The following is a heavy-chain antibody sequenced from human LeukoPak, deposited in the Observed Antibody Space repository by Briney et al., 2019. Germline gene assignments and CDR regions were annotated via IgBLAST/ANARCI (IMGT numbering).Heavy chain of an antibody. CDR3: ARVMGDIVVVPAAIDY. V-gene: IGHV1-18*04. CDR1: GYTFTSYG. CDR2: ISAYNGNT. J-gene: IGHJ4*02. D-gene: IGHD2-2*02. Sequence: GASVKVSCKASGYTFTSYGISWVRQAPGQGLEWMGWISAYNGNTDYAQKLQGRVTMTTDTSTSTAYMELRSLRSDDTAVYYCARVMGDIVVVPAAIDYWGQGTLATVSS.